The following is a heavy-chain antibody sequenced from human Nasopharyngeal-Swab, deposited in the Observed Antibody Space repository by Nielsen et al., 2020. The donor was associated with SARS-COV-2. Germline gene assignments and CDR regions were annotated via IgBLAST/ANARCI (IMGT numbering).Heavy chain of an antibody. CDR3: ARGWIQLWTSYFDY. D-gene: IGHD5-18*01. V-gene: IGHV4-59*01. Sequence: WIRQPPGKGLEWIGYIYYSGSTNYNPSLKSRVTISVDTSKNQFSLKLSSVTAADTAVYYCARGWIQLWTSYFDYWGQGTRITVSS. J-gene: IGHJ4*02. CDR2: IYYSGST.